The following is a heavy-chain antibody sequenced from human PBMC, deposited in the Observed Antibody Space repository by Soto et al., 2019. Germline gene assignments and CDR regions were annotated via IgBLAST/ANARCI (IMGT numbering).Heavy chain of an antibody. V-gene: IGHV4-59*08. J-gene: IGHJ3*02. D-gene: IGHD5-12*01. CDR3: ARRGGNIVATDAFDI. Sequence: QVQLQESGPGLVKPSETLSLTCTVSGGSISSYYWSWIRQPPGKGLEWLGYIYYSGSTNYNPSLKSRVTISVDTSKNQFSLKLGSVTAADTAVYYCARRGGNIVATDAFDIWGQGTMVTVSS. CDR2: IYYSGST. CDR1: GGSISSYY.